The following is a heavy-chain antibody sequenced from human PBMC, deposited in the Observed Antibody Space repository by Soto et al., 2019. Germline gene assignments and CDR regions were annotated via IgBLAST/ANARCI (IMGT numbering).Heavy chain of an antibody. J-gene: IGHJ4*02. CDR2: RSGGGGTA. V-gene: IGHV3-15*01. CDR1: RLSVRDCC. CDR3: TWVNTVTSVYK. D-gene: IGHD4-17*01. Sequence: EAQLVDSGGGLVKPGVSLTLSCEVSRLSVRDCCVTWVRQAPGKGLEWVGHRSGGGGTADHAAPVQGRFGTSRDLSKNTMYLQMNSLHPEDTGFYYCTWVNTVTSVYKWGRGTLLTVSS.